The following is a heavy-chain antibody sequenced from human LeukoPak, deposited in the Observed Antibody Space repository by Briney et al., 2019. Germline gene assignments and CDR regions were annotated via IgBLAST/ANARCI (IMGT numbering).Heavy chain of an antibody. V-gene: IGHV3-23*01. Sequence: GGSLRLSCAASGFIFSNYAMGWVRQAPGKGLEWVSGTGGSGGGTFYADSVKGRFTISRDNSKSTLYLQMSSLRAEDTAVYYCARVPAGDDVFFDYWGQGTLVTVSS. CDR3: ARVPAGDDVFFDY. CDR1: GFIFSNYA. D-gene: IGHD3-16*01. CDR2: TGGSGGGT. J-gene: IGHJ4*02.